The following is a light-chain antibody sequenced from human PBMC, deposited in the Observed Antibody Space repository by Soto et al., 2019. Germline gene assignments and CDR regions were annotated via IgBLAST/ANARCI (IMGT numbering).Light chain of an antibody. CDR3: QSYDSSLTGSV. V-gene: IGLV1-40*01. J-gene: IGLJ1*01. Sequence: QSVLTQPPSVSGAPGQRVTISCTGSSSNIGAGYDVHWYQQLPGTAPKLLIYGNINRPSGVPDRFSGSKSGTSASLAITGLQAEDEAYYYCQSYDSSLTGSVFGTGTKVTVL. CDR1: SSNIGAGYD. CDR2: GNI.